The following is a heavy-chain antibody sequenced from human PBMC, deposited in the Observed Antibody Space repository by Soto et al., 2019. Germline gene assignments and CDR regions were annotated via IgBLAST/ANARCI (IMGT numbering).Heavy chain of an antibody. D-gene: IGHD2-15*01. CDR1: GGSISSYY. Sequence: SETLSLTCTVSGGSISSYYWSWIRQPPGKGLEWIGYIYYSGSTNYNPSLKSRVTISVDTSKNQFSLKLSSVTAADTAVYYCASYCSGGSCYSNGFDYWGQGTLVTVSS. V-gene: IGHV4-59*01. J-gene: IGHJ4*02. CDR3: ASYCSGGSCYSNGFDY. CDR2: IYYSGST.